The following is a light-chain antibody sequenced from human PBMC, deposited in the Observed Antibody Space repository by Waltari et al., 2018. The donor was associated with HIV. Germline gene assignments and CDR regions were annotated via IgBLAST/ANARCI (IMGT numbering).Light chain of an antibody. CDR2: EVS. CDR3: SSYTSSSTVV. V-gene: IGLV2-14*01. Sequence: QSAPTQPASVSGSPGQSITISCTGTTSDVGGYNHVSWYQQHPGKAPKLMIYEVSNRPSWCSNRLSGSTSGNTASLTISGLQAEDEADYYCSSYTSSSTVVFGGGTKLTVL. CDR1: TSDVGGYNH. J-gene: IGLJ3*02.